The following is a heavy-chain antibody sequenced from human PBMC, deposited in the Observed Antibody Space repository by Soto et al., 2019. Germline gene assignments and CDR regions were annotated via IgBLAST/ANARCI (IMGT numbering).Heavy chain of an antibody. D-gene: IGHD3-9*01. CDR2: ISGSGGST. CDR1: VFTFSSYA. Sequence: PGGSLRLSCASSVFTFSSYAMSWVRQAPGKGLEWVSAISGSGGSTYYADSVKGRFTISRDNSKNTLYLQMNSLRAEDTAVYYCAKVPPDEILTGPDYYFDYWGQGTLVTVSS. V-gene: IGHV3-23*01. J-gene: IGHJ4*02. CDR3: AKVPPDEILTGPDYYFDY.